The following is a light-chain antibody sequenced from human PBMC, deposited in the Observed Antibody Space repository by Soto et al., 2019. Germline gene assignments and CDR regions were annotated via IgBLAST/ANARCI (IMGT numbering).Light chain of an antibody. CDR1: QSVGSN. CDR3: QQYNNWPWT. CDR2: GAS. J-gene: IGKJ1*01. V-gene: IGKV3-15*01. Sequence: EIVMTQSPATLSVSPGERVTFSCRASQSVGSNLAWYQHKPGQAPRLLIYGASTGATGIPARFSGSGSGTEFTLTISSLQSEDFGFYYCQQYNNWPWTFGQGTKVDIK.